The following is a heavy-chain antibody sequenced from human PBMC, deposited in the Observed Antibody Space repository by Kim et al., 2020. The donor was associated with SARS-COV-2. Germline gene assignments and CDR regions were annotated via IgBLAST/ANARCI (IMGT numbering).Heavy chain of an antibody. CDR3: TTEVITMIVVANGV. V-gene: IGHV3-15*01. Sequence: WGSLRLSCAASGFTFSNAWMSWVRQAPGKGLECVGRIKSKTDGGTTDYAAPVKGRFTISRDDSKNTLYLQMNSLTTEDTAVYYCTTEVITMIVVANGVWGQGTLVTVSS. D-gene: IGHD3-22*01. CDR1: GFTFSNAW. CDR2: IKSKTDGGTT. J-gene: IGHJ4*02.